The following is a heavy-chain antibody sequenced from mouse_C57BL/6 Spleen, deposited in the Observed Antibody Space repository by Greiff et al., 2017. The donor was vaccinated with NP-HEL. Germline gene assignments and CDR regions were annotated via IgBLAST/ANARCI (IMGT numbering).Heavy chain of an antibody. CDR2: ISSGSSTI. Sequence: DVQLVESGGGLVKPGGSLKLSCAASGFTFSDYGMHWVRQAPEKGLEWVAYISSGSSTIYYADTVKGRFTISRDNAKNTLFLQMTSLRSEDTAMYYCARDYGSSYVGFDYWGQGTTLTVSS. CDR3: ARDYGSSYVGFDY. CDR1: GFTFSDYG. V-gene: IGHV5-17*01. D-gene: IGHD1-1*01. J-gene: IGHJ2*01.